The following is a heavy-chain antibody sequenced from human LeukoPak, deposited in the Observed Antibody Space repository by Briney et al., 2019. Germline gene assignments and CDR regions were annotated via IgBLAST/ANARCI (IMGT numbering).Heavy chain of an antibody. D-gene: IGHD5-12*01. CDR3: ARAGYSGYDLHRGYYYYMDV. CDR2: IYTSGST. Sequence: PSQTLSLTCTVSGGSISSGSYYWSWIRQPAGKGLEWIGRIYTSGSTNYNPSLKSRVTISVDTSKDQFSLKLSSVTAADTAVYYCARAGYSGYDLHRGYYYYMDVWGKGTTVTVSS. CDR1: GGSISSGSYY. J-gene: IGHJ6*03. V-gene: IGHV4-61*02.